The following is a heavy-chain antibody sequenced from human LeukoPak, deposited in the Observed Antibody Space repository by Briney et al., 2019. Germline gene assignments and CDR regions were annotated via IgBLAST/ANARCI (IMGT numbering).Heavy chain of an antibody. D-gene: IGHD6-13*01. CDR2: IYSDGHT. CDR1: GFTVSSIY. Sequence: GGSLRLSCAVSGFTVSSIYMSWVRQAPGKGLEWDSSIYSDGHTYYADSVKGRFTISRDSSRNTLYFQMNSLRVEDTAVYYCAADTHSSSWYDHRGQGTLVTVSS. V-gene: IGHV3-53*01. CDR3: AADTHSSSWYDH. J-gene: IGHJ5*02.